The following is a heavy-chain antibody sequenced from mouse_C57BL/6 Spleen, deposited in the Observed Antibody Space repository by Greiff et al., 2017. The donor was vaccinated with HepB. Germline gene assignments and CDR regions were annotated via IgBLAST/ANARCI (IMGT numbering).Heavy chain of an antibody. CDR3: TRRITTVVAPYYFDY. Sequence: VQLQESGAELVRPGASVTLSCKASGYTFTDYEMHWVKQTPVHGLEWIGAIDPETGGTAYNQKFKGKAILTADKSSSTAYMELRSLTSEDSAVYDCTRRITTVVAPYYFDYWGQGTTLTVSS. D-gene: IGHD1-1*01. CDR2: IDPETGGT. CDR1: GYTFTDYE. V-gene: IGHV1-15*01. J-gene: IGHJ2*01.